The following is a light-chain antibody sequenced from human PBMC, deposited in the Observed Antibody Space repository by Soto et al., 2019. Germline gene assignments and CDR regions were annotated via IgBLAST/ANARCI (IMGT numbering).Light chain of an antibody. Sequence: EIVLTQSPATLSVSPGERATLSCRASQSITNNLAWYQQKPGQAPRLLIYDASNRATGVPARFSGSGSGTDFTLTISSLEPEDFAVYHCQQRSNWPPTFGQGTRLEIK. J-gene: IGKJ5*01. CDR1: QSITNN. CDR3: QQRSNWPPT. V-gene: IGKV3-11*01. CDR2: DAS.